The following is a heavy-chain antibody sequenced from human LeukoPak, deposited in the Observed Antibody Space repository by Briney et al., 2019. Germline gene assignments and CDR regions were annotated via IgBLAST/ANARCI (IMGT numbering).Heavy chain of an antibody. CDR1: GGSISSYY. J-gene: IGHJ4*02. V-gene: IGHV4-59*01. CDR3: ARLIAAAGPEVDY. Sequence: PSETLSLTCTVSGGSISSYYWSWIRQPPGKGLEWIGYIYYSGSTNYNPSLKSRVTISVDTSKNQFSLKLSSVTAADTAVYYCARLIAAAGPEVDYWGRGTLVTVSS. CDR2: IYYSGST. D-gene: IGHD6-13*01.